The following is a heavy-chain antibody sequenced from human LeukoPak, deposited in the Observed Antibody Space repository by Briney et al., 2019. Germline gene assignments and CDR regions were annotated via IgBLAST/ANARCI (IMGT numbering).Heavy chain of an antibody. CDR2: ISAYNGNT. D-gene: IGHD1-26*01. Sequence: ASVKVSCKASGYTFTSYGISWVRQAPGQGLEWMGWISAYNGNTNYAQKLQGRVTMTTDTSTSTACMELRSLRSDDTAVYYCARPRIVGATTQADDDAFDIWGRGTMVTVSS. J-gene: IGHJ3*02. CDR3: ARPRIVGATTQADDDAFDI. CDR1: GYTFTSYG. V-gene: IGHV1-18*01.